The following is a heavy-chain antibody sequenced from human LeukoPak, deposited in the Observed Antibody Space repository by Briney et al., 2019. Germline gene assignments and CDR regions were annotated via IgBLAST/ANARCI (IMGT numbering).Heavy chain of an antibody. D-gene: IGHD6-19*01. CDR1: GYTFTGYY. CDR3: ARDVAVAGTAYV. V-gene: IGHV1-2*02. CDR2: INPNSGGT. J-gene: IGHJ3*01. Sequence: ASVKVSCKASGYTFTGYYMHWVRQAPGQGLEWMGWINPNSGGTNYAQKFQGRVTMTRDTSISTAYMELRSLRSDDTAVYYCARDVAVAGTAYVWGQGTMVTVSS.